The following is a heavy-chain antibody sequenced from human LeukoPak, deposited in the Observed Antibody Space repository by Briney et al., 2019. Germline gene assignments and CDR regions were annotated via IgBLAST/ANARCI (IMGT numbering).Heavy chain of an antibody. CDR2: IRYDGSNK. CDR1: GFTFSSYA. Sequence: SGGSLRLSCAASGFTFSSYAMHWVRQAPGKGLEWVSFIRYDGSNKYYADSVKGRFTISRDNSKNKLYLQMNSLRPEDTAVYYCAKGSKEVLFTRDHYMDVWGKGTTVTISS. D-gene: IGHD3-3*01. J-gene: IGHJ6*03. V-gene: IGHV3-30*02. CDR3: AKGSKEVLFTRDHYMDV.